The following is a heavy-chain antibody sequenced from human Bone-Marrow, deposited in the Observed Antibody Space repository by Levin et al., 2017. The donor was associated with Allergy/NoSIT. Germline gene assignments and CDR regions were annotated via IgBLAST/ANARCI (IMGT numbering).Heavy chain of an antibody. D-gene: IGHD3-10*01. CDR1: GFAFSSYG. CDR3: AKEHVARFSGWYFDV. CDR2: ISFDGKTE. Sequence: QPGESLKISCAASGFAFSSYGMQWVRQAPGKGLEWVAVISFDGKTEYHADSLRGRSTISRDNAKNTLYLQLNSLTTEDTAVYYCAKEHVARFSGWYFDVWGRGTLVTVSA. J-gene: IGHJ2*01. V-gene: IGHV3-30*18.